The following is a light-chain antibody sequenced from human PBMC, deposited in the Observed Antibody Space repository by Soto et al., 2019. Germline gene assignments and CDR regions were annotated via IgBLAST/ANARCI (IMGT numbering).Light chain of an antibody. CDR1: QSVSNN. V-gene: IGKV3-15*01. Sequence: EIVMTQSPATLSVSPGERATLSCRASQSVSNNLAWYQKKPGQAPRLLIYGASTRATGIPARFSGSGSGTEFTHTISSLQSEDFAVYYCQQYNPWWTFGQGTRVEIK. J-gene: IGKJ1*01. CDR2: GAS. CDR3: QQYNPWWT.